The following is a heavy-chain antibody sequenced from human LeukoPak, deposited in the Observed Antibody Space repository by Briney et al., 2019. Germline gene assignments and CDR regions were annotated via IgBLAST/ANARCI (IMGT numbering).Heavy chain of an antibody. CDR2: VGGGGDYT. J-gene: IGHJ4*02. V-gene: IGHV3-23*01. CDR3: VRRTASDF. D-gene: IGHD2-21*02. Sequence: PGGSLRLSCAAYGFTFRSYVMSWVRQAPGKGLEWVASVGGGGDYTYYSDSVKGRFTISRDNSENTVYLQMNSLRAEDTAVYYCVRRTASDFWGQGALVTVPS. CDR1: GFTFRSYV.